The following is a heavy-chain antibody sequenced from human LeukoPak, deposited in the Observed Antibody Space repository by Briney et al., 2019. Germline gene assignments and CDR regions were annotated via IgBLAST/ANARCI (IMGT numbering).Heavy chain of an antibody. Sequence: SETLSLTCTVSGYSISSGYYWGWIWQPPGKGLEWIGSIYHSGSTYYNPSLKSRLTISADTSKNQFSLRLSSVTAADTAVYYCVRVDNGGNYFDYWGQGTLVTVSS. CDR3: VRVDNGGNYFDY. CDR1: GYSISSGYY. V-gene: IGHV4-38-2*02. D-gene: IGHD4-23*01. J-gene: IGHJ4*02. CDR2: IYHSGST.